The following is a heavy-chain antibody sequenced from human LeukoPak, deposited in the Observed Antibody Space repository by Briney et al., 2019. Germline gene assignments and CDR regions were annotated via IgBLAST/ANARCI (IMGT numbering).Heavy chain of an antibody. CDR1: GFTFSSYA. J-gene: IGHJ4*02. Sequence: GGSLRLSCAASGFTFSSYAMHWVRQAPGKGLEWVAVISYDGSNKYYADSVKDRFTISRDNSKNTLYLQMNSLRAEDTAVYYCARDRPYYYDSSGYYYWGQGTLVTVSS. V-gene: IGHV3-30-3*01. D-gene: IGHD3-22*01. CDR3: ARDRPYYYDSSGYYY. CDR2: ISYDGSNK.